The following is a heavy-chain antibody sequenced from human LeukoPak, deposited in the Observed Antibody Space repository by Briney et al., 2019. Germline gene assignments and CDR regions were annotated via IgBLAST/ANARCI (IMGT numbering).Heavy chain of an antibody. CDR2: LGYDGDS. D-gene: IGHD2-21*01. J-gene: IGHJ6*02. CDR3: ARELRGIASHYHGMDV. V-gene: IGHV3-13*01. Sequence: PGGSLSLSCVASGFSFSAYDMYWVPQAPGRGLVWGSALGYDGDSYYLGSVRGRFTISRENVENSLYLHKNSVGLEDTAVYYCARELRGIASHYHGMDVWGQGTTVTVSS. CDR1: GFSFSAYD.